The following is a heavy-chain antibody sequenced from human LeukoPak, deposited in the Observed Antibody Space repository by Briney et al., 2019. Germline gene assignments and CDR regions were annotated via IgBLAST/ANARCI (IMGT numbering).Heavy chain of an antibody. Sequence: GESLKISCKGSGYSFTSYWIGSVRQMPGKGLEWMGIIYPGDSDTRYSPSFQGQVTISADKSISTAYLQWSSLKASDTATYYCARPGYYDVLTGYSDFDYWGPGTLVTVSS. J-gene: IGHJ4*02. V-gene: IGHV5-51*01. CDR3: ARPGYYDVLTGYSDFDY. CDR2: IYPGDSDT. CDR1: GYSFTSYW. D-gene: IGHD3-9*01.